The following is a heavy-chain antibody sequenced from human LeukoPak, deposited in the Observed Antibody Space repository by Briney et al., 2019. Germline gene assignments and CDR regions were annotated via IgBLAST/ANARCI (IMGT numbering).Heavy chain of an antibody. Sequence: ASVKVSCKASGYTFTSYDINWVRQATGQGLEWMGWMNPNSGNTGYAQKFQGRVTMTRNNSISTAYMELSSLRSEDTAVYYCARACSSTSCYLSYYYGMDVWGQGTTVTVSS. CDR2: MNPNSGNT. J-gene: IGHJ6*02. D-gene: IGHD2-2*01. CDR3: ARACSSTSCYLSYYYGMDV. CDR1: GYTFTSYD. V-gene: IGHV1-8*01.